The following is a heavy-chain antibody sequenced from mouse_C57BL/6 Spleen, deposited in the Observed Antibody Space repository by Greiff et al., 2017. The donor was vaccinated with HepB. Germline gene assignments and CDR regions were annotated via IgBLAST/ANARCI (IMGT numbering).Heavy chain of an antibody. J-gene: IGHJ3*01. D-gene: IGHD1-1*01. CDR3: AREDYYGSSPPWFAY. CDR2: IDPSDSYT. Sequence: QVQLQQPGAELVRPGTSVKLSCKASGYTFTSYWMHWVKQRPGQGLEWIGVIDPSDSYTIYNQKFKGKATLTVDTSSSTAYMQLSSLTSEDSAVYYCAREDYYGSSPPWFAYWGQGTLVTVSA. CDR1: GYTFTSYW. V-gene: IGHV1-59*01.